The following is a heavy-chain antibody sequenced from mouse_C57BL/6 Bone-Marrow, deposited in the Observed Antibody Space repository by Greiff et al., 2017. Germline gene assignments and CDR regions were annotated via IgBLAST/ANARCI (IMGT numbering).Heavy chain of an antibody. CDR3: ARIYYDYDGYYYAMDY. CDR1: GFSLSTFGMG. CDR2: IWWDDDK. Sequence: QVTLKVSGPGILQPSQTLSLTCSFSGFSLSTFGMGVGWIRQPSGKGLEWLAHIWWDDDKYYNPALKSRLTISKDTSKNQLFLKIANVDTADTATYYCARIYYDYDGYYYAMDYWGQGTSVTVSS. V-gene: IGHV8-8*01. J-gene: IGHJ4*01. D-gene: IGHD2-4*01.